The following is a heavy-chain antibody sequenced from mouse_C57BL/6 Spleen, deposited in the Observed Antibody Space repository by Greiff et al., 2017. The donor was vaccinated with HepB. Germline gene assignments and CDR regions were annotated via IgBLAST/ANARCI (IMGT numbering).Heavy chain of an antibody. Sequence: VQLKESGPVLVKPGASVKMSCKASGYTFTDYYMNWVKQSHGKSLEWIGVINPYNGGTSYNQKFKGKATLTVDKSSSTAYMELNSLTSEDSAVYYCARGSTFYYFDYWGQGTTLTVSS. CDR2: INPYNGGT. CDR3: ARGSTFYYFDY. CDR1: GYTFTDYY. D-gene: IGHD5-1*01. J-gene: IGHJ2*01. V-gene: IGHV1-19*01.